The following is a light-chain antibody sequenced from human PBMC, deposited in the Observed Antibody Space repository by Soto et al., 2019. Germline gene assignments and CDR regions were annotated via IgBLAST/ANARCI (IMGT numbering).Light chain of an antibody. CDR1: SSDVGSYNL. J-gene: IGLJ2*01. CDR3: CSYAGSSTSVV. Sequence: QSVLTQPASVSGSPGQSITISCTGTSSDVGSYNLVSWYQQHPGKAPKLMIYEGSKRPSGVSNRFSGSNSGNTASLTISGLEAEDEAEYYCCSYAGSSTSVVFGGGTKLTV. CDR2: EGS. V-gene: IGLV2-23*01.